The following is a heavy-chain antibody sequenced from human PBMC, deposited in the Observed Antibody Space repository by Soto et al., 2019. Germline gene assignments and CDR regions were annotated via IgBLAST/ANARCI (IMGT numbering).Heavy chain of an antibody. Sequence: RSLTCTVPRCSISFDFWSGIRQPAGQALECIGRLYTSGTTNYNPSLRSRVTMSVDTSKNQFSLELSSVTAADTAAYYCARVGGVGYYGYSNYWGNGIPVTVSS. V-gene: IGHV4-4*07. CDR1: RCSISFDF. CDR3: ARVGGVGYYGYSNY. CDR2: LYTSGTT. D-gene: IGHD3-3*01. J-gene: IGHJ4*01.